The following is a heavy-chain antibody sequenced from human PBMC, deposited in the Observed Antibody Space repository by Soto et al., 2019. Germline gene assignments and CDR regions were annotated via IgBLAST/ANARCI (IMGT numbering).Heavy chain of an antibody. D-gene: IGHD3-10*01. Sequence: LTCAVYGGSFSGYYWSWIRQPQGKGLEWIGEINHSGSTNYNPSLKSRVTISVDTSKNQFSLKLSSVTAADTAVYYCARGRSRTITMVRGVLRWFDPWGQGTLVTVS. J-gene: IGHJ5*02. CDR2: INHSGST. CDR1: GGSFSGYY. V-gene: IGHV4-34*01. CDR3: ARGRSRTITMVRGVLRWFDP.